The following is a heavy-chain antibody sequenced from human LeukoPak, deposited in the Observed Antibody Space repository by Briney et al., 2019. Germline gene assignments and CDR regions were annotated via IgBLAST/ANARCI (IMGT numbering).Heavy chain of an antibody. J-gene: IGHJ6*02. CDR2: ISPYNGNT. CDR3: ARVTDTATHYYYYGMDV. CDR1: GHTFTSYY. Sequence: ASVKVSCKASGHTFTSYYMHWVRQAPGQGLEWMGWISPYNGNTNYAQKLQGRVTMTTDTSTSTAYMELRSLRSDDTAVYYCARVTDTATHYYYYGMDVWGQGTTVTVSS. D-gene: IGHD5-18*01. V-gene: IGHV1-18*04.